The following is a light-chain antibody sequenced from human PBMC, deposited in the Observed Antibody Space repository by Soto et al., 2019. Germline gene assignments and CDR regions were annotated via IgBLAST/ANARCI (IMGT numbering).Light chain of an antibody. CDR1: SSDVGSYNL. CDR3: CSYAGSSTYVV. CDR2: EGS. J-gene: IGLJ2*01. V-gene: IGLV2-23*01. Sequence: QSVLTQPASVSGSPGQSITISCTGTSSDVGSYNLVSWYQQHPGKAPKLMIYEGSKRPSGVSNRFSGSKSGSTASLTISGLQAEDEADYYRCSYAGSSTYVVFGGGTQLTVL.